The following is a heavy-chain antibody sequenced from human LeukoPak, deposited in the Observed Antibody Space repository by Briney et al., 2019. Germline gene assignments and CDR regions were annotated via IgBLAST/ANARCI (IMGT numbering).Heavy chain of an antibody. CDR3: ARHVFSDGSPFDS. Sequence: PSETLSLTCTVSGDSITNNHWSWLRQPPGKGLEWIGHISYTGNTNYNPSLKTRLTMSLDTSKNHFSLTLTSVTAADTALYYCARHVFSDGSPFDSWGQGSLVTVSS. CDR1: GDSITNNH. J-gene: IGHJ4*02. CDR2: ISYTGNT. D-gene: IGHD3-10*01. V-gene: IGHV4-59*08.